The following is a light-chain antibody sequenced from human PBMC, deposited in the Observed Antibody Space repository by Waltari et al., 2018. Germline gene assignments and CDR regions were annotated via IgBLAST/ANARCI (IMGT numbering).Light chain of an antibody. Sequence: CRASQTIITWLAWFQQKPGKAPRVLISKAFSLESEVSSRFSGSGSGTEFTLTISSRQPDDFATYYCQQYQSESWTFGQGTRVEV. CDR1: QTIITW. V-gene: IGKV1-5*03. CDR2: KAF. J-gene: IGKJ1*01. CDR3: QQYQSESWT.